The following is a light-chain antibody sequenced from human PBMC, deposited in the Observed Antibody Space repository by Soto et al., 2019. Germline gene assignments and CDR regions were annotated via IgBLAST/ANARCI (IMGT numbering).Light chain of an antibody. Sequence: ETVLTQSPGTLSLSPGERATLSCRASQSVSSSYLAWYQQKPGQAPRLLIYGASSRATGIPDSFSGSGSGTDFTLTFSRLEPEDFAVYYCQQYGGSPTWTFGQGTKVDIK. CDR1: QSVSSSY. CDR3: QQYGGSPTWT. J-gene: IGKJ1*01. CDR2: GAS. V-gene: IGKV3-20*01.